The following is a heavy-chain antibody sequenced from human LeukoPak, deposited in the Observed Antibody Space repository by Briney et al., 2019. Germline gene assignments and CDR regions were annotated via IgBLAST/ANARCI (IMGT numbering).Heavy chain of an antibody. D-gene: IGHD1-26*01. V-gene: IGHV1-69*05. CDR2: IIPIFGTA. CDR1: GGTFSSYA. Sequence: GASVKVSCKASGGTFSSYAISWVRQAPGQGLEWMGGIIPIFGTANYAQKFQGRVTITTDESTSTAYMELSSLRSEDTAVYYCAREDLVGDPLYGMDVWGQGTTVTVSS. J-gene: IGHJ6*02. CDR3: AREDLVGDPLYGMDV.